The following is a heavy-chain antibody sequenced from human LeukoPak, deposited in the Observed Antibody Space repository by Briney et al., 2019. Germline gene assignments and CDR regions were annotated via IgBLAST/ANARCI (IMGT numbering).Heavy chain of an antibody. Sequence: PGESLKISCKGSGYSFTSYWISWVRQMPGKGLKWTGRIDPSDSYTNYSPSFQGHVTISVDKSISTAYLQWSSLKASDTAMYYCARRLQRHFDYWGQGTLVTVSS. D-gene: IGHD2-15*01. CDR1: GYSFTSYW. J-gene: IGHJ4*02. CDR2: IDPSDSYT. V-gene: IGHV5-10-1*01. CDR3: ARRLQRHFDY.